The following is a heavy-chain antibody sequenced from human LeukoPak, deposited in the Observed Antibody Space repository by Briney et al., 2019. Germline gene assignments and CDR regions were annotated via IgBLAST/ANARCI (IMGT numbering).Heavy chain of an antibody. CDR1: DDSISSYY. V-gene: IGHV4-59*01. CDR3: ARSRDSSGYRNNWFDP. CDR2: IYSSGST. D-gene: IGHD3-22*01. J-gene: IGHJ5*02. Sequence: SETLSLTCTVSDDSISSYYWSWIRQPRENGLEWIGYIYSSGSTNYNPSLKSRVTMSVDTSKNQFSLKLNSVTAADTAVYYCARSRDSSGYRNNWFDPWGQGTLVTVSS.